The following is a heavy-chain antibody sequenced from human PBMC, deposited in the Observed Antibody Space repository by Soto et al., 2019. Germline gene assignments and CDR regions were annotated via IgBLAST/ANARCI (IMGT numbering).Heavy chain of an antibody. CDR2: VHHSWGS. V-gene: IGHV4-59*08. J-gene: IGHJ6*02. CDR3: ARQGFGPLHCLVDV. D-gene: IGHD3-10*01. Sequence: SETLSLTCTVSGISISSYYWIWFRQSPGKRMEWIGYVHHSWGSSDNPSLQTRVAISLHTPKSPFSPKVTAVTATDTAVYFCARQGFGPLHCLVDVWGQGTTVTVSS. CDR1: GISISSYY.